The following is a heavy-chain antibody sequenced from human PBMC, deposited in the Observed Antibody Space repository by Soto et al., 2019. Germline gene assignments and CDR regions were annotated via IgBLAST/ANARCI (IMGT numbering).Heavy chain of an antibody. CDR1: GGSISSGGYY. V-gene: IGHV4-31*03. CDR3: ARVLWSTVSPTRDSWFAP. CDR2: IYSSGST. D-gene: IGHD4-17*01. Sequence: QVQLQESGPGLVKPSQTLSLTCTVSGGSISSGGYYWSWIRQHPGKGLEWIGYIYSSGSTFYNPSRKSRVTISVDTSKNQFSLNLNSVTAADTAVYYCARVLWSTVSPTRDSWFAPWGQGALVTVSS. J-gene: IGHJ5*02.